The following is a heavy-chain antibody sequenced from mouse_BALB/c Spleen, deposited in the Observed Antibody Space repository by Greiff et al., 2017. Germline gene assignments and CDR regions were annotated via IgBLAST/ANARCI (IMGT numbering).Heavy chain of an antibody. D-gene: IGHD1-1*01. CDR1: GYTFSSYW. CDR2: ILPGSGST. CDR3: AGDYYYGSSSLFAY. J-gene: IGHJ3*01. V-gene: IGHV1-9*01. Sequence: QVQLQQSGAELMKPGASVKISCKATGYTFSSYWIEWVKQRPGHGLEWIGEILPGSGSTNYNEKFKGKATFTADTSSNTAYMQLSSLTSEDSAVYYCAGDYYYGSSSLFAYWGQGTLVTVSA.